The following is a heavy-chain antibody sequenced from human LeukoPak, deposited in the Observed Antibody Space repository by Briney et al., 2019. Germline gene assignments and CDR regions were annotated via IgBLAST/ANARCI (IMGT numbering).Heavy chain of an antibody. J-gene: IGHJ6*03. D-gene: IGHD6-6*01. CDR1: GFTFSSYA. CDR3: SSSPYYYYYYMDV. CDR2: ISYDGSNK. V-gene: IGHV3-30*01. Sequence: GRSLRLSCAASGFTFSSYAMHWVRQAPGKGLEWVAVISYDGSNKYYADSVKGRFTIPRDNSKNTLYLQMNSLRAEDTAVYYCSSSPYYYYYYMDVWGKGTTVTVSS.